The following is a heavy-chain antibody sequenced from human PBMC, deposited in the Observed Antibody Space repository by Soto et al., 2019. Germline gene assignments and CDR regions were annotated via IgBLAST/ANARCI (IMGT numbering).Heavy chain of an antibody. CDR2: IYRGGNT. D-gene: IGHD5-18*01. CDR1: GFTVSSNY. CDR3: ARRTTSGYSYGSVAFDI. J-gene: IGHJ3*02. Sequence: LRLSCAASGFTVSSNYMSGVRQAPGKGLEWVSVIYRGGNTYYADSVKGRFTISRDNSKNTLYLQMNSLRAEDTAVYYCARRTTSGYSYGSVAFDIWGQGTMVTVSS. V-gene: IGHV3-53*01.